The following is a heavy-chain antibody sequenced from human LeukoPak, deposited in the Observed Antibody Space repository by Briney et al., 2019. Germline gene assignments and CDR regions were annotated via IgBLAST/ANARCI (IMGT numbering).Heavy chain of an antibody. D-gene: IGHD3-10*01. Sequence: SETLSLTCTVSGGSISSYYWSWIRQPPGQGLEWVGYIYYSGSTNYNPSLKSRVTLSVDTSKNQFSLKLSSVTAADTAVYYCARAGDNYYGSGSYYLWFDPWGQGTLVTVSS. CDR2: IYYSGST. V-gene: IGHV4-59*01. CDR3: ARAGDNYYGSGSYYLWFDP. J-gene: IGHJ5*02. CDR1: GGSISSYY.